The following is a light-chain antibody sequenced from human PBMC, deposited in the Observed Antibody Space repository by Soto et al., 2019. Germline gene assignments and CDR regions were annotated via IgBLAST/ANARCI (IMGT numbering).Light chain of an antibody. V-gene: IGKV3-20*01. CDR2: GAS. CDR3: QQYGSSPYT. J-gene: IGKJ2*01. CDR1: QSVSSSY. Sequence: ENVLTQSPGTLSQSPGERATLSCRASQSVSSSYLAWYQQKPGQAPRLLIYGASSRATGIPDRFSGSGCGTDFTLTISKLEPEDSAVYYCQQYGSSPYTFGQATELEIK.